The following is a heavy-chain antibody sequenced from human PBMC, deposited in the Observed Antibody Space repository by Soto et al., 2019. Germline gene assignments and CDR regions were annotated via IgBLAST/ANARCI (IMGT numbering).Heavy chain of an antibody. Sequence: QMQMQESGPRLVKPSETLSLTCTVSGASITDSYWSWIRQPPEKGLEWIGYIYFSGVATYNPSLKRRATMSRDTSKNEFSLKLPSVTAADTAIYYCARGDSDLAVSEAAYWGQGTLVTVSS. D-gene: IGHD2-15*01. CDR3: ARGDSDLAVSEAAY. V-gene: IGHV4-59*01. J-gene: IGHJ1*01. CDR1: GASITDSY. CDR2: IYFSGVA.